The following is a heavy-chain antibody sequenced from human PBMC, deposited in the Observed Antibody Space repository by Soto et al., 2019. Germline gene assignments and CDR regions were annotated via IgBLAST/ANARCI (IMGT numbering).Heavy chain of an antibody. Sequence: EVQLVESGGGLVQPGGSLRLSCAASGFTFSSYSMNWVRQAPGKGLEWVSYISSSSSTIYYADSVKGRFTISRDNAKNSMYMQMNSLRAEVTAVYYCARDKGRSPLDYWGQGTLVTVSS. D-gene: IGHD2-15*01. V-gene: IGHV3-48*01. CDR2: ISSSSSTI. CDR3: ARDKGRSPLDY. CDR1: GFTFSSYS. J-gene: IGHJ4*02.